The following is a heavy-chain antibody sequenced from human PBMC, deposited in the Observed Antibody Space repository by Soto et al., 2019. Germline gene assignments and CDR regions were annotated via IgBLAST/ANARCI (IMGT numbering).Heavy chain of an antibody. CDR2: TYYRSKWYN. CDR1: GDSVSSNSAA. D-gene: IGHD6-13*01. J-gene: IGHJ5*02. V-gene: IGHV6-1*01. CDR3: AREMGSYSSSWIGFDP. Sequence: SQTLSLTCAISGDSVSSNSAAWNWIRPSPSRGLEWLGRTYYRSKWYNDYAVSVKSRITINPDTSKNQFSLQLNSVTPEDTAVYYCAREMGSYSSSWIGFDPWGQGTLVTVSS.